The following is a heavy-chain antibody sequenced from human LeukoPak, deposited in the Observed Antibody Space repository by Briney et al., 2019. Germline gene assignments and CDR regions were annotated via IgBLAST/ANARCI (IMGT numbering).Heavy chain of an antibody. CDR1: GYTFTYYD. J-gene: IGHJ4*02. CDR2: LNPNSGDT. V-gene: IGHV1-8*03. CDR3: ARDGHRMYYYESSDYRFDS. Sequence: ASVKVSCKASGYTFTYYDINWVRQATGQEPEWMAWLNPNSGDTGFAQKFQGRLTITRDTSTSTAYMELRSLRSDDTAVYFCARDGHRMYYYESSDYRFDSWGQGTLVTVSS. D-gene: IGHD3-22*01.